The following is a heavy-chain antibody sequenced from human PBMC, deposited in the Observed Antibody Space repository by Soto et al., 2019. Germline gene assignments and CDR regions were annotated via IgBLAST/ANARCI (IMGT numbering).Heavy chain of an antibody. J-gene: IGHJ6*02. V-gene: IGHV3-30*18. CDR2: ISYDGSNK. CDR1: GFTFSSYG. CDR3: AKDLEIYYYYGMDV. Sequence: GGSLRLSCVASGFTFSSYGMHWVRQAPGKGLEWVAVISYDGSNKYYADSVKGRFTISRDNSKNTLYLQMNSLRAEDTAVYYCAKDLEIYYYYGMDVWGQGTTVTVSS.